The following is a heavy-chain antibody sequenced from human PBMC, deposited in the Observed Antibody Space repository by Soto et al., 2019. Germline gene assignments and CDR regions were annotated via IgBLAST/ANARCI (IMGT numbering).Heavy chain of an antibody. CDR1: GYTFYSHG. D-gene: IGHD5-18*01. J-gene: IGHJ6*02. CDR2: INADYGNT. V-gene: IGHV1-18*01. Sequence: QAQLVQSGAEVKKPGASLKVSCKASGYTFYSHGISWVRQAPGQGLEWMGRINADYGNTQYAQKFRGRVTMTTDTSTTTVYMELTNLRSDDTAVYYCARCIQGDYYYGMEVWGQGTTVTVSS. CDR3: ARCIQGDYYYGMEV.